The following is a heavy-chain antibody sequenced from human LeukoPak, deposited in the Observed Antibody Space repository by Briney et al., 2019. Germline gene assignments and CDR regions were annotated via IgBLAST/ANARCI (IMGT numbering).Heavy chain of an antibody. CDR2: ISSNGGST. V-gene: IGHV3-64D*06. J-gene: IGHJ3*02. CDR1: GFTFSWHA. CDR3: VRTSSGYSPI. Sequence: PGGSLRLSCSASGFTFSWHAMHWVRQAPGKGLEYVSAISSNGGSTYYADSVKGRFTISRDNSKNTLYLQMSSLRAEDTDVFYCVRTSSGYSPIWGQGTMVTVSS. D-gene: IGHD3-22*01.